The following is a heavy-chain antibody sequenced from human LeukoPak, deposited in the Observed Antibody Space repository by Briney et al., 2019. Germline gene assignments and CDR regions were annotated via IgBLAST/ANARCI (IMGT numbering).Heavy chain of an antibody. Sequence: GRSLRLSCAASGFTFSSYGMHWVRQAPGKGLEWVAVISYDGSNKYYADSVKGRFTISRDNSKNTLYLQMNSLRAEDTAVYYCAKDGKYSSSNPLYYYMDVWGKGTTVTVSS. CDR1: GFTFSSYG. D-gene: IGHD6-6*01. CDR3: AKDGKYSSSNPLYYYMDV. J-gene: IGHJ6*03. CDR2: ISYDGSNK. V-gene: IGHV3-30*18.